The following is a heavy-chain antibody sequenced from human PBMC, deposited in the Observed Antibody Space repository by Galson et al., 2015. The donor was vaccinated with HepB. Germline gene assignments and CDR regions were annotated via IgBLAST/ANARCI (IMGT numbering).Heavy chain of an antibody. Sequence: SVKVSCKASGYTFTRYGISWVRQAPGQGLEWMGWISAYNGNTNYAQKLQGRVTMTTDTSTSTAYMELRSLRSDGTAVYYCARGDCSSTSCYNAVDYWGQGTLVTVSS. J-gene: IGHJ4*02. V-gene: IGHV1-18*04. CDR1: GYTFTRYG. D-gene: IGHD2-2*02. CDR3: ARGDCSSTSCYNAVDY. CDR2: ISAYNGNT.